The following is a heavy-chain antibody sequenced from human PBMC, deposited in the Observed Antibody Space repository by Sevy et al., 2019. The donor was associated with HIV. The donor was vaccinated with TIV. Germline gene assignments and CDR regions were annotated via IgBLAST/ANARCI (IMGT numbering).Heavy chain of an antibody. CDR2: IIPIFGTA. J-gene: IGHJ4*02. CDR3: ARGLVPCSSTSCYARFDY. Sequence: ASVKVSCKASGGTFSSYAISWVRQAPGQGLEWMGGIIPIFGTANYAQKFQGRVTITADESTSTAYMELSSLRSEDTAVYYCARGLVPCSSTSCYARFDYWGQGTLVTASS. CDR1: GGTFSSYA. D-gene: IGHD2-2*01. V-gene: IGHV1-69*13.